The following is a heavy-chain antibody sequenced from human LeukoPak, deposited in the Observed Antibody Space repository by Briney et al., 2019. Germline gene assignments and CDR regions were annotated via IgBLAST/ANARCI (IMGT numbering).Heavy chain of an antibody. CDR1: GYTFTNYE. D-gene: IGHD4-23*01. CDR2: SGNR. J-gene: IGHJ6*02. V-gene: IGHV1-8*01. CDR3: ARGDHTGNPYYYYGMDV. Sequence: ASVKVSCKASGYTFTNYEINWVRQAPGQGLEWMGWSGNRDYAQKFQGRVTMTRNTSISTAYMELSGLRSEDTAVYYCARGDHTGNPYYYYGMDVWGQGTTVTVSS.